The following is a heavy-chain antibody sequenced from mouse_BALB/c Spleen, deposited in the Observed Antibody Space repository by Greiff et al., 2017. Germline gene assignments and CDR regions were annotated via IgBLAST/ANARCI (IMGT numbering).Heavy chain of an antibody. CDR1: GFNIKDTY. CDR2: IDPANGNT. J-gene: IGHJ3*01. CDR3: AKSSYFY. D-gene: IGHD2-12*01. V-gene: IGHV14-3*02. Sequence: EVQLQQSGAELVKPGASVQLSCTASGFNIKDTYMHWVQQRPEQGLEWIGRIDPANGNTKYDPKFQGKAIITADTSSNTAYLQLSSLTSEDTAVYYCAKSSYFYWGQGTLVTVSA.